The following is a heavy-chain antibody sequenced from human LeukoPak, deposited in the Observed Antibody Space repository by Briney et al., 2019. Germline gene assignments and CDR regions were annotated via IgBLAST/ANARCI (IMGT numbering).Heavy chain of an antibody. V-gene: IGHV3-7*01. CDR2: IKQDGSEK. Sequence: GGSLRLSCAASGFTFSSYWMSWVRQAPGKGLEWVANIKQDGSEKYYVDSVKGRFTISRDNAKNSLYLQMNSLRAEDTAVYYCARVGWVATGGYYYMDVWGKGTTVTVSS. CDR1: GFTFSSYW. D-gene: IGHD5-12*01. J-gene: IGHJ6*03. CDR3: ARVGWVATGGYYYMDV.